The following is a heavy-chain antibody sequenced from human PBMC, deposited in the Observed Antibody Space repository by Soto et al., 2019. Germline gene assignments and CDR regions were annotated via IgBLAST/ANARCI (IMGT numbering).Heavy chain of an antibody. J-gene: IGHJ6*02. D-gene: IGHD6-13*01. CDR1: GGSISSYY. CDR3: ARGKMKQLVNYYYGMDV. Sequence: SETLSLTCTVSGGSISSYYWSRIRQPPGKGLEWIGYIYYSGSTNYNPSLKSRVTISVDTSKNQFSLKLSSVTAADTAVYYCARGKMKQLVNYYYGMDVWGQGTTVTVSS. V-gene: IGHV4-59*01. CDR2: IYYSGST.